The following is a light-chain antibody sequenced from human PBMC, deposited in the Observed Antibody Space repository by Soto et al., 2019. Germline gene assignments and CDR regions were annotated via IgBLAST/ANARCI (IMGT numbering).Light chain of an antibody. CDR3: QQYGSSPGT. Sequence: EIVLTQSPGTLSLSPGERATLSCRASQSVSSSYLAWYQQKPGQAPRLLIYDASSRATGIPDRFSGSGSGTDITLTISRLEPEDFAVYYGQQYGSSPGTFGQGTKVEVK. J-gene: IGKJ1*01. V-gene: IGKV3-20*01. CDR1: QSVSSSY. CDR2: DAS.